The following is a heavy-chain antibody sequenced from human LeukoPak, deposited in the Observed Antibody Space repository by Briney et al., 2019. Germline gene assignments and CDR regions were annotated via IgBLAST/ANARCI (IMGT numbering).Heavy chain of an antibody. CDR1: GYTFTSYD. CDR2: VSPNSGNT. CDR3: ARGVGYCSGGNCYGVGSSDY. J-gene: IGHJ4*02. Sequence: ASVKVSCKASGYTFTSYDLNWVRQATGQGLEWMGWVSPNSGNTGYAQKFQGRVTMTRDTSISTVYMELSSLRSEDTAVYYCARGVGYCSGGNCYGVGSSDYWGQGTLVTVSS. V-gene: IGHV1-8*01. D-gene: IGHD2-15*01.